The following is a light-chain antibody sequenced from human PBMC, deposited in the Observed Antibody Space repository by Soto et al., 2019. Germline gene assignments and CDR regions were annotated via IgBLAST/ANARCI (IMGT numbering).Light chain of an antibody. Sequence: EIVLTQSLGTLSLSPGERATLSCRASQIVGGDTLAWFQQRPGQAPRLVIYGASNRAAGIPDRFSGSGSGTDFTLTVSRLEPEDFAVYYCQQYHWAPDTFGQGTRLEIK. CDR1: QIVGGDT. CDR3: QQYHWAPDT. CDR2: GAS. V-gene: IGKV3-20*01. J-gene: IGKJ5*01.